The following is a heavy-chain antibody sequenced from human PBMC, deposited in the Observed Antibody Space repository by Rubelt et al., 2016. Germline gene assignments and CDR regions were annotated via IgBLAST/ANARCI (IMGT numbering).Heavy chain of an antibody. CDR3: ARDTRYSSSSNFDY. CDR1: GYTFTSYG. J-gene: IGHJ4*02. D-gene: IGHD6-13*01. CDR2: ISAYNGNT. Sequence: QVQLVQSGAEVKKPGASVKVSCKASGYTFTSYGISWVRQAPGQGLEWMGWISAYNGNTNYAQKLHGDDTMTTDTATSTAYMALRSLGADDTAVYYCARDTRYSSSSNFDYWGQGTLVTVSS. V-gene: IGHV1-18*01.